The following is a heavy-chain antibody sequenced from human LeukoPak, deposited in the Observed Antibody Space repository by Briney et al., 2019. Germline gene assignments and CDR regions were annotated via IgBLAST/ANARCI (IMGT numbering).Heavy chain of an antibody. CDR1: GFTFSSYG. Sequence: PGGSLRLSCAASGFTFSSYGMHWVRQAPGKGLEWVAVISYDGSNKYYADSVKGRFTISRDNSKNTLYLQMSSLRAEDTAVYYCAKGYGMDVWGQGTTVTVSS. V-gene: IGHV3-30*18. CDR3: AKGYGMDV. CDR2: ISYDGSNK. J-gene: IGHJ6*02.